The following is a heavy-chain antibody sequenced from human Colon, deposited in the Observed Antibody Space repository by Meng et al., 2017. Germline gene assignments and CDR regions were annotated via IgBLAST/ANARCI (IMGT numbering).Heavy chain of an antibody. CDR1: VASVSVNSY. CDR3: ARVNGDFDEAWFDP. CDR2: IDHRGSA. J-gene: IGHJ5*02. D-gene: IGHD2-21*02. V-gene: IGHV4-4*02. Sequence: QGERQRSGQGLGKPSETLSRACCVSVASVSVNSYWSGVRQPPGRGLEWIGQIDHRGSAYYRPSLNSRVTMSLDKSRNQFSLRLTSVTAADTAVYYCARVNGDFDEAWFDPWGQGSLVTVSS.